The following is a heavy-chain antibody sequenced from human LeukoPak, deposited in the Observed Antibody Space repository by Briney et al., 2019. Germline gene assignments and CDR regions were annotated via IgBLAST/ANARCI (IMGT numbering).Heavy chain of an antibody. CDR2: IKQDGSEK. J-gene: IGHJ4*02. CDR3: ARGSRGYSGYDYYFDY. Sequence: PGGSLRLSCAASGFTFSSYWMSWVRQAPGKGLEWVANIKQDGSEKYYVDSVKGRFTISRDNAKNSLYLQMNSLRAEDTAVYYCARGSRGYSGYDYYFDYWGQGTLVTVSS. D-gene: IGHD5-12*01. CDR1: GFTFSSYW. V-gene: IGHV3-7*01.